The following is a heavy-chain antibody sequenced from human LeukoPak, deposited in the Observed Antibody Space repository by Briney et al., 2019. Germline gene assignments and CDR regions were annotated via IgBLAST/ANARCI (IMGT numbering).Heavy chain of an antibody. V-gene: IGHV4-59*01. Sequence: SETLSLTCTVSGCSISSYYWSWIRQPPGRGLEWIGYIYYSGSTNYNPSLKSRVTISVDTSKNQFSLKLSSVTAADTAVYYCARGSPKYYDFWSGYFDYWGQGTLVTVSS. CDR2: IYYSGST. CDR3: ARGSPKYYDFWSGYFDY. J-gene: IGHJ4*02. CDR1: GCSISSYY. D-gene: IGHD3-3*01.